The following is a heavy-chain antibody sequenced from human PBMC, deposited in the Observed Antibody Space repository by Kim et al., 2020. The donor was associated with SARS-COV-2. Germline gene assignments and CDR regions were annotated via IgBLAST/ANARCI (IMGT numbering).Heavy chain of an antibody. CDR2: NNDGTNT. V-gene: IGHV3-74*01. J-gene: IGHJ4*02. CDR3: TTAFEY. Sequence: NNDGTNTDYEDSVRGRFTISRDNSKNMVYRQMNSLGAEDTALYYCTTAFEYWGQGTLVTVSS.